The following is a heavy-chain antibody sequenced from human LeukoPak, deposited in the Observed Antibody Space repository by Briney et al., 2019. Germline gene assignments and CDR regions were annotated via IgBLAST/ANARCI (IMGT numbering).Heavy chain of an antibody. CDR1: GFTFSSHA. CDR2: ISSDGSNK. V-gene: IGHV3-30*04. Sequence: GGSLRLSCAASGFTFSSHAMHWVRQAPGKGLEWVAVISSDGSNKYYADSVKGRFTISRDNSKNTLCLQMNSLRAEDTAVYFCARGRALDYWGQGTLVTVSS. CDR3: ARGRALDY. J-gene: IGHJ4*02.